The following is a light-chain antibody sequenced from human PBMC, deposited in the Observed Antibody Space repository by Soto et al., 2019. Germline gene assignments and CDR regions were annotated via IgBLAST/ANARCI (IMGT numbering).Light chain of an antibody. V-gene: IGKV3-20*01. CDR3: QQYDTSPWT. J-gene: IGKJ1*01. CDR2: GAS. CDR1: QSISSSY. Sequence: EIVLTQSPGTLSLSPGERGTLSCRASQSISSSYLAWYQQRSGQAPRLLIYGASNRATGIPDRFRGSGSGPDFSLTIDRLEPEDFALYFCQQYDTSPWTFGQGTKVEIK.